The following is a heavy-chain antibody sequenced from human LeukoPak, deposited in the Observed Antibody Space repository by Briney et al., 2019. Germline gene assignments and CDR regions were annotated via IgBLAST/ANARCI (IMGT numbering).Heavy chain of an antibody. CDR2: ISGSGEFI. J-gene: IGHJ4*02. D-gene: IGHD3-22*01. CDR1: GFTFSSYS. CDR3: ARDDSHGYHFFDS. Sequence: GGSLRLSCAASGFTFSSYSMNWIRQTPGKGLEWVSSISGSGEFIYYVDSVRGRFTISRDNGKNSLYLQMNSLRPEDTAVYYCARDDSHGYHFFDSWGQGPLVTVSS. V-gene: IGHV3-21*01.